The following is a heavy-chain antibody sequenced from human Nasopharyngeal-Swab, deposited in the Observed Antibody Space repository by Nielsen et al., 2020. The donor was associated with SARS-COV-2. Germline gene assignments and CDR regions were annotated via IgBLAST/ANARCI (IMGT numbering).Heavy chain of an antibody. D-gene: IGHD6-13*01. Sequence: VRQAPGKGLEWVAFIAHDASNEYYADSVKGRFTISRDNSKNTLYLQMNSLRAEDTAVYYCARPLAAAGTGCDYWGQGTLVTVSS. CDR2: IAHDASNE. CDR3: ARPLAAAGTGCDY. J-gene: IGHJ4*02. V-gene: IGHV3-30*03.